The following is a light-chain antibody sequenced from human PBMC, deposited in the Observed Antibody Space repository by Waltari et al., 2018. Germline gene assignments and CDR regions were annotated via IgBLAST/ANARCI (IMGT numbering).Light chain of an antibody. CDR1: QSVLYSSNNKNY. CDR2: WAA. CDR3: QQYYSTPPYT. J-gene: IGKJ2*01. V-gene: IGKV4-1*01. Sequence: DIVMTQSPDSLAVSLGERATINCKSSQSVLYSSNNKNYLHWYQQKPGQPPKRLIYWAATRESGVPDRFSGSGSGTDFTLTISSLQAEDVAVYYCQQYYSTPPYTFGQGTKLEIK.